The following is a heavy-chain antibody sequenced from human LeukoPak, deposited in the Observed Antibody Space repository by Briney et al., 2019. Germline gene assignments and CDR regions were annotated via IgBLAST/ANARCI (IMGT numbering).Heavy chain of an antibody. V-gene: IGHV1-18*01. CDR2: ISGNSGDA. CDR1: GYSFITYD. D-gene: IGHD5-18*01. J-gene: IGHJ4*02. Sequence: APVKVSCKASGYSFITYDIITWVRQAPGQGLEWMGWISGNSGDAKYAQRLHGRVTMTTDTSTSTAHMELRSLTSDDTAVYYCARARIVDTAMIFPYYFDYWGQGALVTVSS. CDR3: ARARIVDTAMIFPYYFDY.